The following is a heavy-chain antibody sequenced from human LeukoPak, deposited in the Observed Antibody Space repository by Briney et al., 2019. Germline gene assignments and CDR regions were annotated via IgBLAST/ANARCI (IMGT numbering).Heavy chain of an antibody. J-gene: IGHJ4*02. CDR1: GYTFTSYG. V-gene: IGHV1-18*01. CDR2: ISAYNGNT. CDR3: ASEGYYYDSSGSSIGSDY. Sequence: ASVKVSCKASGYTFTSYGISWVRQAPGQGLEWMGWISAYNGNTNYAQKLQGRVTMTTDTSTSTAYMELRSLRSDDTAVYYCASEGYYYDSSGSSIGSDYWGQGTLVTVSS. D-gene: IGHD3-22*01.